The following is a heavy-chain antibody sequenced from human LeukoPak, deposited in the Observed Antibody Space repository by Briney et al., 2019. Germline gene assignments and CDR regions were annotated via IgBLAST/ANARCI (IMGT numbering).Heavy chain of an antibody. J-gene: IGHJ4*02. CDR1: GFSFSRYA. CDR3: ARAVRGGADTY. D-gene: IGHD3-10*02. CDR2: ISSEGSEQ. V-gene: IGHV3-33*08. Sequence: GGSLRRSCAASGFSFSRYAMHWVRKAPGKGLEWVAVISSEGSEQLYADSVKGRFTISRDNGKNSLFLQMNSLRAEDTAVYYCARAVRGGADTYWGQGTLVAVS.